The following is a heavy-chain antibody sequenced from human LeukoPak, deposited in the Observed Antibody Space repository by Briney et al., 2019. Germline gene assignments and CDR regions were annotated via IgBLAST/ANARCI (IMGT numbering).Heavy chain of an antibody. V-gene: IGHV2-5*02. CDR2: IYSDDRE. D-gene: IGHD6-13*01. CDR1: GFSLTTSGVG. Sequence: VSGPSLVKPTQTLTLTWTFSGFSLTTSGVGVGWFRQPPGKALEWLAIIYSDDREFYSQSLNSRLTITKDTSNNQVVLTMTNMDPVDTATYYCAHRRPPAPAGKDWFDPWGQGTLVSVSS. J-gene: IGHJ5*02. CDR3: AHRRPPAPAGKDWFDP.